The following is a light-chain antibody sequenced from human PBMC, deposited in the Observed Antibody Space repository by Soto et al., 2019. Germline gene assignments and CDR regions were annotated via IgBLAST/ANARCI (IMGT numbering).Light chain of an antibody. CDR3: QQSFSTLRT. CDR2: AAS. CDR1: QSISRY. J-gene: IGKJ1*01. Sequence: DIQMTQSPSSLSASVGERVTITCRASQSISRYLNWYQQEPGKAPKLLIYAASTLQSGVPSRFSGSGSGTYFTLTISSLQPEDFATYYCQQSFSTLRTFGQGTKVEIK. V-gene: IGKV1-39*01.